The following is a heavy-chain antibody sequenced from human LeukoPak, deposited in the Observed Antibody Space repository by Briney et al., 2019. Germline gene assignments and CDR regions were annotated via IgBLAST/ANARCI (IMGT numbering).Heavy chain of an antibody. CDR2: IRYDGSNK. V-gene: IGHV3-30*02. D-gene: IGHD2-15*01. Sequence: PGGSPRLSCAASGFTFSSYGMHWVRQAPGKGLEWVAFIRYDGSNKYYADSVKGRFTISRDNSKNTLYLQMNSLRAEDTAVYYCAKVDFEYCSGGSCFDWGQGTLVTVSS. CDR1: GFTFSSYG. CDR3: AKVDFEYCSGGSCFD. J-gene: IGHJ4*02.